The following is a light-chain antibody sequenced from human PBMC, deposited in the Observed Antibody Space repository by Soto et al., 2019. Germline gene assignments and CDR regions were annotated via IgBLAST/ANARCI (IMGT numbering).Light chain of an antibody. J-gene: IGLJ3*02. CDR3: SSYTSSSNWV. Sequence: QSVLTQPASVSGSPGQSITISCTGTSSDVGGYNYVSWYQQHPGKAPKLMIYEVSNRPSGISNRFSGCKSGNTASLTISGLQAEDEADYYCSSYTSSSNWVFGGGTQLTVL. CDR1: SSDVGGYNY. V-gene: IGLV2-14*01. CDR2: EVS.